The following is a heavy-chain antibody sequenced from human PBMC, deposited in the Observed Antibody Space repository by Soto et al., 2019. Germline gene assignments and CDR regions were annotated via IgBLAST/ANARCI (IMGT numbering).Heavy chain of an antibody. D-gene: IGHD1-26*01. CDR1: GDSLTSYY. Sequence: APVEVSSTASGDSLTSYYIPLLRQTPGQGLEWMGWINPNSGLTKYAQKFQGWVTVTRDTSMRTVYMELSRLRSDDTAVYYCARESGGATATLDYYYFYMDVWGTGTTVTVSS. V-gene: IGHV1-2*04. CDR2: INPNSGLT. J-gene: IGHJ6*03. CDR3: ARESGGATATLDYYYFYMDV.